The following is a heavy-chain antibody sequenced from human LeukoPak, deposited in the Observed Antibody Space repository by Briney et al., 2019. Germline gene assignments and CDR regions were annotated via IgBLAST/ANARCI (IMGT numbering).Heavy chain of an antibody. CDR2: IYSGGST. CDR1: GFTVSSNY. D-gene: IGHD2-15*01. CDR3: ARDFCSAGSCYPDS. Sequence: GGSLRLSCAASGFTVSSNYMSWVRQAPGKGLEWVSVIYSGGSTYYADSVKGRFTISRDNSKNTLYLQMNSLRVEDTAVYYCARDFCSAGSCYPDSWGQGTLVTVSS. V-gene: IGHV3-66*01. J-gene: IGHJ4*02.